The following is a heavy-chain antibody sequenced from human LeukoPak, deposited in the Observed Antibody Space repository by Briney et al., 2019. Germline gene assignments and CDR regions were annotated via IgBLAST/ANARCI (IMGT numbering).Heavy chain of an antibody. CDR1: GGSISSGGYY. CDR3: ARGEPPYDSSGYYPRAEYFQH. Sequence: SETLSLTCTVSGGSISSGGYYWSWIRQHPGKDLEWIGYIYYSGSTYYNPSLKSRVTISVDTSKNQFSLKLSSVTAADTAVYYCARGEPPYDSSGYYPRAEYFQHWGQGTLVTVSS. CDR2: IYYSGST. D-gene: IGHD3-22*01. J-gene: IGHJ1*01. V-gene: IGHV4-31*03.